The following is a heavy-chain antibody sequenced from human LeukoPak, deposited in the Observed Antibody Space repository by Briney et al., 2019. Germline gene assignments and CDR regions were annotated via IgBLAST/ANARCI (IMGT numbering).Heavy chain of an antibody. D-gene: IGHD6-13*01. CDR3: AKTPAKDIDSSSWYPAYFWGAFDI. Sequence: GGSLRLSCAASGFTFSSYAMSWVRQAPGKGLEWVSAISGSGGSTYYADSVKGRFTISRDNSKNTLYLQMNSLRAEDTAVYYCAKTPAKDIDSSSWYPAYFWGAFDIWGQGTMVTVSS. CDR2: ISGSGGST. J-gene: IGHJ3*02. V-gene: IGHV3-23*01. CDR1: GFTFSSYA.